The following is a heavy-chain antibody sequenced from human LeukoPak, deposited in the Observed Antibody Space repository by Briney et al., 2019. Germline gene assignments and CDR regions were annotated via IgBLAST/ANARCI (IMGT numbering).Heavy chain of an antibody. Sequence: PSETLSLTCTVSGGSISSYYWSWIRQPPGKGLEWIGYIYYSGSTNYNPSLKSRVTISVDTSKNQFSLKLSSVTAADTAVYYCAREYLTVTTLGYYYYYYMDVWGKGTTVTVSS. CDR1: GGSISSYY. D-gene: IGHD4-11*01. V-gene: IGHV4-59*12. CDR3: AREYLTVTTLGYYYYYYMDV. CDR2: IYYSGST. J-gene: IGHJ6*03.